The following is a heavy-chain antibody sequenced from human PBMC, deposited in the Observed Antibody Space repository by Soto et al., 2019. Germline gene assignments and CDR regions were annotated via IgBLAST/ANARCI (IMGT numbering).Heavy chain of an antibody. V-gene: IGHV4-61*01. Sequence: SETLSLTCTVSGGSVSSGSYYWSWIRQPPGKGLEWIGYIYSSGSTNYNPSLKSRVTISLDTSKNQFSPKLSSLTASDTAMYYCARDGYTNFDYWGQGTLVTVSS. CDR3: ARDGYTNFDY. CDR1: GGSVSSGSYY. J-gene: IGHJ4*02. D-gene: IGHD5-12*01. CDR2: IYSSGST.